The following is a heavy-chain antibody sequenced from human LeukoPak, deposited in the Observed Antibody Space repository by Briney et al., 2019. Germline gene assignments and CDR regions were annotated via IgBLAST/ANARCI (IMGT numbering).Heavy chain of an antibody. CDR3: ARGVATHRFDP. CDR1: GFTFSTYT. J-gene: IGHJ5*02. V-gene: IGHV3-21*01. Sequence: PGGSLRLSCAASGFTFSTYTMNWVRQAPGKGLEWVSSISGSSSYMYYADSVKGRFTISRDNAKNSLYLQTNSLRAEDTAVYYCARGVATHRFDPWGQGTLVTVSS. CDR2: ISGSSSYM. D-gene: IGHD2-15*01.